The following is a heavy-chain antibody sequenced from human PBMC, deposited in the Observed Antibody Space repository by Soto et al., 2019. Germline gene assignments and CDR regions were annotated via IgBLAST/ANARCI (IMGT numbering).Heavy chain of an antibody. J-gene: IGHJ6*02. D-gene: IGHD4-4*01. V-gene: IGHV3-30-3*01. CDR3: ARDGGMTTVTTSHYYGMDV. CDR1: GFTFSTYA. CDR2: ISYDGSNK. Sequence: QVQLVESGGGVVQPGRSLRLSCAASGFTFSTYAMHWVRQAPGKGLEWVAVISYDGSNKYYADSVKGRFTISRDNSKNTLYLQMNSLRAEDTAVYYCARDGGMTTVTTSHYYGMDVWGQGTTVTVSS.